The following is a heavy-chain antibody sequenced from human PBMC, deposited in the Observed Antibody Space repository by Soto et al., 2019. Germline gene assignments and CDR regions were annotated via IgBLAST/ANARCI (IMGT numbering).Heavy chain of an antibody. CDR1: GGTFSSYV. J-gene: IGHJ6*02. CDR2: IIPIFGTA. Sequence: SVTVSCKASGGTFSSYVISWVRQAPGQGLEWMGGIIPIFGTANYAQKFQGRVTITADESTSTAYMELSSLRSEDTAVYYCARVSRGDFWSGYPKRDYYYGMDVWGQGTTVTVSS. D-gene: IGHD3-3*01. CDR3: ARVSRGDFWSGYPKRDYYYGMDV. V-gene: IGHV1-69*13.